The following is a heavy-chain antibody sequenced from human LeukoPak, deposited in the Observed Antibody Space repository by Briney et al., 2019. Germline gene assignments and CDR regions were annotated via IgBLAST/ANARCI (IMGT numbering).Heavy chain of an antibody. Sequence: SETLSLTCTVSGGSMFSYHWSWVRQSAGEGLEWVGHIYVTGTTNYSPSLKSRVTMSVGTTKNQFSLKLKSVTAADTAVYYCARLRFYDSSGYSPGYYMDVWGKGTTVIVSS. CDR1: GGSMFSYH. CDR2: IYVTGTT. J-gene: IGHJ6*03. CDR3: ARLRFYDSSGYSPGYYMDV. V-gene: IGHV4-4*07. D-gene: IGHD3-22*01.